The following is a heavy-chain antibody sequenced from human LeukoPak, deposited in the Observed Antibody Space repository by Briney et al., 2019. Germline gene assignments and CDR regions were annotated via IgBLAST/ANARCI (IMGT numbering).Heavy chain of an antibody. Sequence: GGSLRLSCAASGFTFSTSWMSWVRQSPGKGLEWVADMNPVGGVKYYVDSVKGRFTISRDNAKNSIYLQMDSLRAEDTAVYYCAKEQRIRHCSEGVCMEGYYFDYWSQGSLVTVSS. V-gene: IGHV3-7*01. J-gene: IGHJ4*02. D-gene: IGHD2-8*01. CDR1: GFTFSTSW. CDR2: MNPVGGVK. CDR3: AKEQRIRHCSEGVCMEGYYFDY.